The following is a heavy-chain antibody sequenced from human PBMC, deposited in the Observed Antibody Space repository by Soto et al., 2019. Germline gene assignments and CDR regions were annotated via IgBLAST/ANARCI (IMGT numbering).Heavy chain of an antibody. CDR2: IWYDGSNE. CDR1: GFIFSNLG. V-gene: IGHV3-33*01. J-gene: IGHJ6*02. Sequence: GGSLRLSCAASGFIFSNLGMHWVRQAPGKGLEWVAVIWYDGSNEHYADSVKGRFTISKDNSKNTLYLQMNSLRAEDTAVYYCARDDIPGIAVATYGMDVWGQGTTVTVSS. D-gene: IGHD6-19*01. CDR3: ARDDIPGIAVATYGMDV.